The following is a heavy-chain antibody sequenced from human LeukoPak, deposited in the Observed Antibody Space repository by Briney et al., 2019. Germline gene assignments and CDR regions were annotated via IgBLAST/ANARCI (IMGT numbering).Heavy chain of an antibody. CDR3: ASVEMATTNPRDFDY. D-gene: IGHD5-24*01. Sequence: GGSLRLSCAASGFTFSDYYMSWIRQAPGKGLGWVSYISSSGSTIYYADSVKGRFTISRDNAKNSLYLQMNSLRAEDTAVYYCASVEMATTNPRDFDYWGQGTLVTVSS. J-gene: IGHJ4*02. CDR2: ISSSGSTI. CDR1: GFTFSDYY. V-gene: IGHV3-11*04.